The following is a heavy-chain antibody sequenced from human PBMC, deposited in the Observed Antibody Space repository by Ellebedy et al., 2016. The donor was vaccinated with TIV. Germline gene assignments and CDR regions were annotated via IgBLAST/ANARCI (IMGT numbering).Heavy chain of an antibody. CDR1: GFSFSSYA. D-gene: IGHD1-14*01. V-gene: IGHV3-23*01. Sequence: GESLKISCVASGFSFSSYAMSWVRQAPGQGLVWVSRIDPGGSTTNYADSVKGRFTISRDNSKNTLYLQMDSLRDDDVAIYYCARLPTGRITGSVGWFDPWGQGTLVTVSS. CDR3: ARLPTGRITGSVGWFDP. CDR2: IDPGGSTT. J-gene: IGHJ5*02.